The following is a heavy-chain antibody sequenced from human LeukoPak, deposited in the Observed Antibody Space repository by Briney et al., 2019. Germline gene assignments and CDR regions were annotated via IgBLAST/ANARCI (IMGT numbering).Heavy chain of an antibody. V-gene: IGHV5-51*01. CDR2: IYPGDSDT. CDR3: ARSGGLYCTNGVCYAAEYFQH. Sequence: GESLKISCKGSGYSFTNYWIGWVRQMPGKGLEWMGIIYPGDSDTRYSPSFQGQVTISADKSISTAYLQWSSLKASDTAMYYCARSGGLYCTNGVCYAAEYFQHWGQGTLVTVSS. D-gene: IGHD2-8*01. CDR1: GYSFTNYW. J-gene: IGHJ1*01.